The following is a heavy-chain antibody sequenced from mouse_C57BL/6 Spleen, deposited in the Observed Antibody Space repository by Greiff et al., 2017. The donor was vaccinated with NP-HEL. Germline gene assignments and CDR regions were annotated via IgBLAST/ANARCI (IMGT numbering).Heavy chain of an antibody. CDR3: AREQLGRGYAMDY. CDR2: INYDGSST. D-gene: IGHD4-1*02. J-gene: IGHJ4*01. Sequence: EVKLMESEGGLVQPGSSMKLSCTASGFTFSDYYMAWVRQVPEKGLEWVANINYDGSSTYYLDSLKSRFIISRDNAKNILYLQMSSLKSEDTATYYCAREQLGRGYAMDYWGQGTSVTVSS. CDR1: GFTFSDYY. V-gene: IGHV5-16*01.